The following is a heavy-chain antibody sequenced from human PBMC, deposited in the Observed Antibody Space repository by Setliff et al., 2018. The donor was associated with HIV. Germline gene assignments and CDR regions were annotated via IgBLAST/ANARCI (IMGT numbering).Heavy chain of an antibody. CDR1: GGSISSYY. Sequence: SETLSLTCTVSGGSISSYYWSWIRQPPGKGLEWIGYIYTSGSTNYNPSLKSRVTISVDTSKNQFSLKLSSVTAADTAVYYCARSPLSHFDYRGQGILVTVSS. CDR2: IYTSGST. CDR3: ARSPLSHFDY. V-gene: IGHV4-4*09. J-gene: IGHJ4*02.